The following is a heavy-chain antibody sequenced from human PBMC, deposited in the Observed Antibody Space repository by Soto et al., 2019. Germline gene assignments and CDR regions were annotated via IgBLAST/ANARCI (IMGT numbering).Heavy chain of an antibody. CDR2: IWHDGSNK. V-gene: IGHV3-33*01. CDR1: GFTFNNYG. J-gene: IGHJ4*02. Sequence: GGSLRLCCAASGFTFNNYGMHWVRQAPGKGLEWVALIWHDGSNKVYADSVKGRFTISRDNSKNTLNLQMNSLRVEDTAVYYCTRAAIKGELLDYWGQGTQVTVS. D-gene: IGHD1-26*01. CDR3: TRAAIKGELLDY.